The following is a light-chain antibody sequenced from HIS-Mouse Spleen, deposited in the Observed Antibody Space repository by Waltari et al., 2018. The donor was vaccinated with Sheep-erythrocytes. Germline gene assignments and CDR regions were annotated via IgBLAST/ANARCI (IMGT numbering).Light chain of an antibody. Sequence: SNNKNYLAWYQQKPGQPPKLLIYWASTRESGVPDRFSGSGSGTDFTLTISSLQAEDVAVYYCQQYYSTPFTFGPGTKVDIK. CDR2: WAS. CDR3: QQYYSTPFT. J-gene: IGKJ3*01. CDR1: SNNKNY. V-gene: IGKV4-1*01.